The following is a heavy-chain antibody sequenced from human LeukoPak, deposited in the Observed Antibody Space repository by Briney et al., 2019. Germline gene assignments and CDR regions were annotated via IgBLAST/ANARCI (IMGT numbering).Heavy chain of an antibody. D-gene: IGHD6-13*01. J-gene: IGHJ4*02. CDR2: IKQDGGEK. V-gene: IGHV3-7*02. CDR1: GFTFSSYW. CDR3: ASYSSSWGRIDY. Sequence: PGGSLRLSCAASGFTFSSYWMSWVRQAPGKGLDWVATIKQDGGEKYYVDSVEGRFTISRDNAKNSLYLQMNSLRAEDTAVFYCASYSSSWGRIDYWGQGTLVTVSS.